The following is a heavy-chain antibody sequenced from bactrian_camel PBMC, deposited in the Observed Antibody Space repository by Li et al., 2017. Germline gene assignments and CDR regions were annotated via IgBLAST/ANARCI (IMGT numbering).Heavy chain of an antibody. D-gene: IGHD3*01. CDR3: AAAEGVWVDYCTPRIGHTGYRP. J-gene: IGHJ6*01. CDR1: GYSRSRRC. CDR2: IDSDGST. V-gene: IGHV3S53*01. Sequence: HVQLVESGGALVQPGGSLRLSCAASGYSRSRRCMGWFRQAPGKEREGVATIDSDGSTTYADSVKGRFTISRDNAKNTLYLQMNSLQPEDTAIYYCAAAEGVWVDYCTPRIGHTGYRPWGQGTQVTVS.